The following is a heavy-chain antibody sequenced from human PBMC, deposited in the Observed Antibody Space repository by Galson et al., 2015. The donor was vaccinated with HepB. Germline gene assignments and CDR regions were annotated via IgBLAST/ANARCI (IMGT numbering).Heavy chain of an antibody. D-gene: IGHD3-10*01. CDR2: INTYNGNT. J-gene: IGHJ3*02. CDR1: GYTLTSYG. Sequence: SVKVSCKASGYTLTSYGFNWVRQAPGQGLEWMGWINTYNGNTNYAQKFQGRVTMTTDTSTSTAYMELRSLRSDDTAVYYCARNLPGIKAFDIWGQGTMVTVSP. CDR3: ARNLPGIKAFDI. V-gene: IGHV1-18*01.